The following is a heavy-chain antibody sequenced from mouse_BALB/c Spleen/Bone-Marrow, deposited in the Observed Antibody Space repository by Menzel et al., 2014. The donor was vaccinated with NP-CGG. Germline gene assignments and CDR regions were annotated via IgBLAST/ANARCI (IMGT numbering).Heavy chain of an antibody. CDR3: ARVTFPYFDY. J-gene: IGHJ2*01. Sequence: EVKLVESGGGLVQPGGSLKLPCAASRFDFSRYWMSWVRQAPGKGLEWIGEINPDSSTINYPPSLKDKFIISRDNAKNTLYLQMSKVRSEDTALYYCARVTFPYFDYWGQGTTLTVSS. CDR1: RFDFSRYW. D-gene: IGHD2-13*01. CDR2: INPDSSTI. V-gene: IGHV4-1*02.